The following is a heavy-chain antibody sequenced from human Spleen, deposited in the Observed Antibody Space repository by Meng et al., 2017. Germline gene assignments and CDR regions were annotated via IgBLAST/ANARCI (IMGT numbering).Heavy chain of an antibody. CDR1: GYTFTSYG. Sequence: QVQLVQSGAEVKKPGASVKVSCTASGYTFTSYGFSWVRQAPGQGLEWMGWMNPNSGNTGYAQKFQGRVTMTRNTSLRTAYMELSSLRSEDTAVYYCARVDGSIDYWGQGTLVTVSS. CDR3: ARVDGSIDY. CDR2: MNPNSGNT. V-gene: IGHV1-8*02. J-gene: IGHJ4*02. D-gene: IGHD5-24*01.